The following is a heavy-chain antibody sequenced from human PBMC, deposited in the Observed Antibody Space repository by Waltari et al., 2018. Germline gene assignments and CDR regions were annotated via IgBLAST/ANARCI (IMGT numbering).Heavy chain of an antibody. D-gene: IGHD6-13*01. Sequence: EVQLVESGGGLVQPGGSLRLACSASGFTFSNNWRPWVRQAPGKGREWVANINQDGSEKYSVESVKGRFTISRDNAKNSLYLQLNSLRADDTAVYYCTRGGDDSSWYWRNWGQGTLVTVSS. CDR2: INQDGSEK. J-gene: IGHJ4*02. CDR1: GFTFSNNW. V-gene: IGHV3-7*01. CDR3: TRGGDDSSWYWRN.